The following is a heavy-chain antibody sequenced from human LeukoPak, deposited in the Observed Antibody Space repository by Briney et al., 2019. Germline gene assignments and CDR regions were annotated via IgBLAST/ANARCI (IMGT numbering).Heavy chain of an antibody. V-gene: IGHV1-2*02. CDR3: ARSRRTSRQNISPFDY. CDR2: INPDSGGT. CDR1: GYTFTSYY. J-gene: IGHJ4*02. Sequence: ASVKVSCKASGYTFTSYYIHWVRQAPGQGLGWMGWINPDSGGTNYAPKFQGRVTMTRDTSINTAYMDLSRLRSDDTAVYYCARSRRTSRQNISPFDYWGQGTLVTVSS. D-gene: IGHD1-1*01.